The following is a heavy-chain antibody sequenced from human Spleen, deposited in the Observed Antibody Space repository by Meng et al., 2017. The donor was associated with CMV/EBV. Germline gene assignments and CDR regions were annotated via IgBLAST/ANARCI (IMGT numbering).Heavy chain of an antibody. J-gene: IGHJ4*02. CDR3: AKGRSGSSTSCSNY. CDR1: DFSFSTYS. D-gene: IGHD2-2*01. V-gene: IGHV3-23*01. Sequence: GESLKISCAASDFSFSTYSMNWVRQAPGKGLEWVSVIGVNADDTYYADSVKGRFTISRDNSKNTLHLQINSLTAEDTAVYYCAKGRSGSSTSCSNYWGQGTLVTVSS. CDR2: IGVNADDT.